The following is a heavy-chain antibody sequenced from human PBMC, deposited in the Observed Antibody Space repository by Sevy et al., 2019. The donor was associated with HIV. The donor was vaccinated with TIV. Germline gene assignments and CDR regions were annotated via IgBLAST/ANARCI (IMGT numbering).Heavy chain of an antibody. D-gene: IGHD1-1*01. CDR3: TRVRYNYGSYYFDY. CDR2: ISSGGSII. CDR1: EISFSDYY. J-gene: IGHJ4*02. Sequence: GGSLRLSCAASEISFSDYYMSWIRQTPGKGLEWISYISSGGSIIYYADSVKGRFTISRDNAKNSLYLQMNSLRAEDTAMYYCTRVRYNYGSYYFDYWGQGTLVTVSS. V-gene: IGHV3-11*01.